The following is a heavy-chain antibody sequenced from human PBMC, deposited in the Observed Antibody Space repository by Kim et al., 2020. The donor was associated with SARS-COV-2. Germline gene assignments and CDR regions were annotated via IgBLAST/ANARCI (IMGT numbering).Heavy chain of an antibody. D-gene: IGHD5-18*01. Sequence: KYYADSVKGRFTISRDNSKNTLYLQMNSLRAEDTAVYYCAKDRGGYSIDYWGQGTLVTVSS. J-gene: IGHJ4*02. CDR2: K. V-gene: IGHV3-30*02. CDR3: AKDRGGYSIDY.